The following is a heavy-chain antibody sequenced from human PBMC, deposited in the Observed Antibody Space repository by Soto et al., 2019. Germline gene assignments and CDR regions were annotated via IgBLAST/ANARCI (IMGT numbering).Heavy chain of an antibody. J-gene: IGHJ1*01. CDR1: GFSFSNGG. CDR2: IKSKTDGETT. Sequence: EVQLVESGGGLVKPGGSLRLSCAASGFSFSNGGMSWVRQAPGKGLEWVGRIKSKTDGETTEYAAPVKGRFTISRDDSKNTLYLHMKSLKIEDTAVYYCSTDEWEWGQGTLVTVSS. V-gene: IGHV3-15*05. D-gene: IGHD1-26*01. CDR3: STDEWE.